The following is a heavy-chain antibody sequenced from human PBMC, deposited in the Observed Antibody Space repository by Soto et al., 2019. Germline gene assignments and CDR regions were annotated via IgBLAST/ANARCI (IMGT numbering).Heavy chain of an antibody. CDR2: ITWDSNTI. D-gene: IGHD1-20*01. V-gene: IGHV3-9*01. J-gene: IGHJ4*02. Sequence: SLRLSCAASGFTFGDYGMHWVRRAPGKGLEWVSGITWDSNTIAYADSVKGRFTISRDNAKNSVYLQMNSLRSEDTALYYCAKRDGNNWDFDHWGQGTQVTVSS. CDR3: AKRDGNNWDFDH. CDR1: GFTFGDYG.